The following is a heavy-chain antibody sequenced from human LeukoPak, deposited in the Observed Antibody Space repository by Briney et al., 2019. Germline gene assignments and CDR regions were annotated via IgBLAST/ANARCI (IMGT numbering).Heavy chain of an antibody. D-gene: IGHD6-19*01. J-gene: IGHJ5*02. CDR3: ARDIAVAGIGWFDP. V-gene: IGHV4-59*01. CDR1: GGSISSYY. CDR2: IYYSGST. Sequence: PSETLSLTCTVSGGSISSYYWSWIRQPPGKGLEWIGYIYYSGSTNYNPSLKSRVTISVDTSKNQFSLKLSSVTAADTAVYYCARDIAVAGIGWFDPGAREPWSPSPQ.